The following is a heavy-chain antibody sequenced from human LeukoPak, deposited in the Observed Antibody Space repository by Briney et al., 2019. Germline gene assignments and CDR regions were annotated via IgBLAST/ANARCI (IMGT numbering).Heavy chain of an antibody. CDR1: GFTFSGSA. Sequence: GGSLRLSCAASGFTFSGSAMHWVRQASGKGLEWVGRIRTKVNSYATSYAASVEGRFTISRDDSKNTAYLQMNSLRAEDTAVYYCAKGRNLGGVGPPPDYWGQGTLVTVSS. D-gene: IGHD3-10*01. CDR2: IRTKVNSYAT. CDR3: AKGRNLGGVGPPPDY. V-gene: IGHV3-73*01. J-gene: IGHJ4*02.